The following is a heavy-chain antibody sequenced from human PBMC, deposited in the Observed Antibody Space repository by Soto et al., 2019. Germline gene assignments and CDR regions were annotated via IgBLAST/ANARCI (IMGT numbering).Heavy chain of an antibody. V-gene: IGHV4-31*03. CDR2: IYYSGST. Sequence: PSETLSLTCTVSVGSISSGGYYWSWIRQHPGKGLEWIGYIYYSGSTYYNPSLKSRVTISVDTSKNQFSLKLSSVTAADTAVYYCARGYDFWSGYFPAYWGQGTLVTVSS. CDR3: ARGYDFWSGYFPAY. J-gene: IGHJ4*02. CDR1: VGSISSGGYY. D-gene: IGHD3-3*01.